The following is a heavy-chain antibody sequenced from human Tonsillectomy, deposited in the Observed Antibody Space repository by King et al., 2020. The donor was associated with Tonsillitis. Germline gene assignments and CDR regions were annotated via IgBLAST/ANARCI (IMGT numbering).Heavy chain of an antibody. D-gene: IGHD3-3*01. CDR2: IRSKTYGGTT. CDR3: TRVPRWSTLYAFDI. CDR1: GFTFGDYA. V-gene: IGHV3-49*04. J-gene: IGHJ3*02. Sequence: VQLVESGGGLIQPGRSLRLSCTASGFTFGDYAMSWVRQAPGKGLEWIGVIRSKTYGGTTECAASLKGRITISRDDSKSIAYLQMNSLKTEDPAVYYCTRVPRWSTLYAFDIWGQGTMVTVSS.